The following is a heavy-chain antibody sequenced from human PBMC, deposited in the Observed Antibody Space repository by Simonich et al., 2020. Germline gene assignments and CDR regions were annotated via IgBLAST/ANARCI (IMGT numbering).Heavy chain of an antibody. CDR1: GFTFISYD. CDR3: ARGGYSGSYNWFDP. V-gene: IGHV3-13*01. CDR2: IVTAGDT. J-gene: IGHJ5*02. Sequence: EVQLVESGGGLVQPGGSLRLSCAASGFTFISYDMHWVRQATGKGLEGVSAIVTAGDTYSPGSVKGRFTISRENAKNSLYLQMNSLRAGDTAVYYCARGGYSGSYNWFDPWGQGTLVTVSS. D-gene: IGHD1-26*01.